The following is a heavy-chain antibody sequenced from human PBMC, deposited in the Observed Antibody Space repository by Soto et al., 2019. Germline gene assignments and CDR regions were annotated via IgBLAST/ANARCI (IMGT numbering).Heavy chain of an antibody. J-gene: IGHJ6*03. CDR3: ARTPSDPVGIAVAGPDGGGYYYCYMDV. CDR2: IYYSGST. CDR1: GGSISSSSYY. D-gene: IGHD6-19*01. Sequence: SETLSLTCTVSGGSISSSSYYWGWIRQPPGKGLEWIGSIYYSGSTYYNPSLKSRVTISVDTSKNQFSLKLSSVTAADTAVYYCARTPSDPVGIAVAGPDGGGYYYCYMDVWGKGTTVTVSS. V-gene: IGHV4-39*07.